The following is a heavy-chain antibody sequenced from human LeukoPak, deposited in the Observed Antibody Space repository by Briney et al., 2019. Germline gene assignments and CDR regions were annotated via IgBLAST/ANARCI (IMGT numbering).Heavy chain of an antibody. CDR2: INWNGGST. J-gene: IGHJ6*02. V-gene: IGHV3-20*01. CDR1: GFTFSSYG. CDR3: ARLHRTWFGEGPYYYYGMDV. D-gene: IGHD3-10*01. Sequence: PGRSLRLSCAASGFTFSSYGMSWVRQAPGKGLEWVSGINWNGGSTGYADSVKGRFTISRDNAKNSLYLQMNSLRAEDTALYHCARLHRTWFGEGPYYYYGMDVWGQGTTVTVSS.